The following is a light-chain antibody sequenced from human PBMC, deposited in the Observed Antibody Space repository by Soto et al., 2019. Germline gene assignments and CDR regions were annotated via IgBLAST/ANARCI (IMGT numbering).Light chain of an antibody. J-gene: IGKJ3*01. CDR1: QTVDSTY. CDR2: GAS. CDR3: QQYGISPMFA. V-gene: IGKV3-20*01. Sequence: EVVLTQSPGTLSLSSGERATLSCRASQTVDSTYLAWYQHKPGQAPRLLIYGASIRATGIPDRFSGSGYDTDFTLTITRLEPEDFAVYYCQQYGISPMFAFGPGTKVHIK.